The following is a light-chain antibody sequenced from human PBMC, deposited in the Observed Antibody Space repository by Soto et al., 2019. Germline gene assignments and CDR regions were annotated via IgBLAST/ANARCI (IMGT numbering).Light chain of an antibody. V-gene: IGKV1-5*01. CDR3: QHYGTFSWT. CDR1: EDIDTS. J-gene: IGKJ1*01. CDR2: GAS. Sequence: DIQMTQSPSTLSVSLGDRITITCRASEDIDTSLAWFQQRPGKAPKVLIAGASGLMNGVPSTFSGSGSGTELALTISSVQPDDFATYFCQHYGTFSWTLGQGTKVDIK.